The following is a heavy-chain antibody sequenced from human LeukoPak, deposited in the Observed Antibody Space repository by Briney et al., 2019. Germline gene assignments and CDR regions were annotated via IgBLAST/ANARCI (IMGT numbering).Heavy chain of an antibody. CDR2: IRYDGSNK. D-gene: IGHD5-18*01. J-gene: IGHJ4*02. CDR3: AKDPFGSYGYYFDY. V-gene: IGHV3-30*02. Sequence: GGSLRLSCAASGFTFSSYGMHWVRQAPGKGLEWVAFIRYDGSNKYYADSVKGRFTISRDNSKNTLYLQMNSLRAEDTAVYYCAKDPFGSYGYYFDYWGQGTLVTVSS. CDR1: GFTFSSYG.